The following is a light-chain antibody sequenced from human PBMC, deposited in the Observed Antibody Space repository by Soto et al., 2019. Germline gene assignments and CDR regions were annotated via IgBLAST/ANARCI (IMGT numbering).Light chain of an antibody. J-gene: IGKJ5*01. CDR2: TAS. V-gene: IGKV1-12*01. CDR3: QQAASFTIA. Sequence: DIQMTQSPSSVSASVGDRVTITWGASQGVSTWLAWYQQKPGKAPNLLIYTASSLQSGVPSRLRGSGYGTDFTITINGMKTEDFETYYCQQAASFTIAFGQGTRLEIK. CDR1: QGVSTW.